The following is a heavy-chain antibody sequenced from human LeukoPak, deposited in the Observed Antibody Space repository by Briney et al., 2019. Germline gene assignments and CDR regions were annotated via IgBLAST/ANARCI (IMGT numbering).Heavy chain of an antibody. CDR3: AKDFRRGDGLWDIDY. J-gene: IGHJ4*02. V-gene: IGHV3-23*01. CDR2: ITGNSGAT. Sequence: PGGSLRLSCAASGFSFSGYATNWVRQAPGRGLESVSGITGNSGATYYADSVKGRFTISRDNSRNTLYLQMSSRRDEDTAVYYCAKDFRRGDGLWDIDYWGQGTLVTVSS. D-gene: IGHD5-24*01. CDR1: GFSFSGYA.